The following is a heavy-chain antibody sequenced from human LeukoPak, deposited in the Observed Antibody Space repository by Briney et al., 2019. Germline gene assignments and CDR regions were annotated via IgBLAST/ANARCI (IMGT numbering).Heavy chain of an antibody. CDR3: AKAAAAPGFDF. V-gene: IGHV3-23*01. D-gene: IGHD6-13*01. CDR1: GFTSSSYA. J-gene: IGHJ4*02. CDR2: VSGSGDRM. Sequence: PGGSLRLSCAASGFTSSSYALNWVRQAPRKGLEWVATVSGSGDRMYHADSVKGRFTISRDNSKNTIYLQMNSLRAEDTALYYCAKAAAAPGFDFWGQGTLVTVSS.